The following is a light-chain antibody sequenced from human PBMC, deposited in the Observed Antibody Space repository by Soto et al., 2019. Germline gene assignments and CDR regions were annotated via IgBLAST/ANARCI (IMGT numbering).Light chain of an antibody. CDR3: ATWDDSLIGSV. J-gene: IGLJ1*01. CDR2: SNN. Sequence: SVLTQPPSASGTPGQRVTISCSGSSSNIGSNTVTWYQQLPGTAPKLLFYSNNQRPSGVPDRFSASKSGTSASLAISGLQSEDEADYYCATWDDSLIGSVFGTGTKVTVL. CDR1: SSNIGSNT. V-gene: IGLV1-44*01.